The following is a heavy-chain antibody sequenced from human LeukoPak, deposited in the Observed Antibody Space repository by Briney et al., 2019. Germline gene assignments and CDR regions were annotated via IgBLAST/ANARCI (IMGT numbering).Heavy chain of an antibody. D-gene: IGHD3-9*01. CDR2: TNSDGRST. CDR3: ARPRNDILSGFHYYYGMDV. Sequence: GGSLRLSCAASGFTFSSYWMHWVPQAPGLGRVWVTRTNSDGRSTSYADSVKGRFTISRDNAKNTLYLQMNSLRAEDTAVYYCARPRNDILSGFHYYYGMDVWGQGTTVTVSS. J-gene: IGHJ6*02. CDR1: GFTFSSYW. V-gene: IGHV3-74*01.